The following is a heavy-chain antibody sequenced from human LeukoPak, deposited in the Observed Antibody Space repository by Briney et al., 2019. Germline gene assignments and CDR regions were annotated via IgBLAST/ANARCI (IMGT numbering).Heavy chain of an antibody. D-gene: IGHD6-13*01. CDR3: ARRGAWIAAAGPYGVDY. CDR1: GGSFSGYY. V-gene: IGHV4-34*01. Sequence: SETLSLTCAVYGGSFSGYYWSWIRQPPGKGLEWSGEINHRGSTNYNPSLKSRVTISVDTSKNQFSLKLSSVTAADTAVYYCARRGAWIAAAGPYGVDYWGQGTLVTVSS. J-gene: IGHJ4*02. CDR2: INHRGST.